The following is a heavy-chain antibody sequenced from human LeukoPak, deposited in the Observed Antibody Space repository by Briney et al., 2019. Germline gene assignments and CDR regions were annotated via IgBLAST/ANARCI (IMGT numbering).Heavy chain of an antibody. CDR1: GFTFSDYY. Sequence: GGSLRLSCAASGFTFSDYYMSWIRQAPGKGLEWVSYISSSGNTIYYADSVKGRLTISRDNAKNSLYLQMNSLRAEDTAVYYCARAYYSLQYFQHWGQGTLVTVSS. J-gene: IGHJ1*01. CDR2: ISSSGNTI. D-gene: IGHD1-26*01. V-gene: IGHV3-11*01. CDR3: ARAYYSLQYFQH.